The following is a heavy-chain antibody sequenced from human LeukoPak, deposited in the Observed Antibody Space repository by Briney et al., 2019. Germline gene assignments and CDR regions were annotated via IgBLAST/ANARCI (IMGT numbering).Heavy chain of an antibody. D-gene: IGHD6-6*01. Sequence: GGSLRLSCAASGFTVSSNYMSRVRQAPGKGLEWVSVIYSGGDTYYADSVKGRFTISRDNSKNLLYLQMNSLRAEDTAVYYCATGGAARSAGHWGQGTLVTVSS. CDR2: IYSGGDT. V-gene: IGHV3-53*01. J-gene: IGHJ4*02. CDR3: ATGGAARSAGH. CDR1: GFTVSSNY.